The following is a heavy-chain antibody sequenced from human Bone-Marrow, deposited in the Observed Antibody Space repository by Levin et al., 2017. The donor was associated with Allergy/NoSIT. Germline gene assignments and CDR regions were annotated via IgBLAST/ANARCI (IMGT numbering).Heavy chain of an antibody. Sequence: SPTLSLPCTVSGGSIRSYYWSWIRQPPGKGLEWIGYIYYSGSTNYNPSLKSRVTISVDTSKNQFSLKLSSVTAADTAVYYCARAIVVVNEYYFDYWGQGTLVTVSS. CDR1: GGSIRSYY. J-gene: IGHJ4*02. D-gene: IGHD3-22*01. CDR3: ARAIVVVNEYYFDY. CDR2: IYYSGST. V-gene: IGHV4-59*01.